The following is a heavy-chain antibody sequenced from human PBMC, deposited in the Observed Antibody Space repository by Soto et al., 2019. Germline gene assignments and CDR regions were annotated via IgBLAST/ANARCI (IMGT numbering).Heavy chain of an antibody. CDR2: IIPIFGTA. CDR1: GGTFSSYA. Sequence: SVKVSCKASGGTFSSYAIGWVRQAPGQGLGWMGGIIPIFGTANYAQKFQGRVTITADKSTSTAYMELSSLRSEDTAVYYCAREGMGLLWFGESNYYYYGMDVWGQGTTVTVSS. J-gene: IGHJ6*02. D-gene: IGHD3-10*01. V-gene: IGHV1-69*06. CDR3: AREGMGLLWFGESNYYYYGMDV.